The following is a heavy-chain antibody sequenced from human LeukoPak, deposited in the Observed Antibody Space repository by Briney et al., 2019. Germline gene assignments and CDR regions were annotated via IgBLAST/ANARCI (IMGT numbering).Heavy chain of an antibody. CDR3: ARVVDYDFWSGYYEYFQH. V-gene: IGHV5-51*01. CDR1: GYSFTSYW. D-gene: IGHD3-3*01. CDR2: VYPGDSDT. J-gene: IGHJ1*01. Sequence: GESLKISCKGSGYSFTSYWIGWVRQMPGKGLEWMGIVYPGDSDTRYSPSFQGQVTISADKSISTAYLQWSSLKASDTAMYYCARVVDYDFWSGYYEYFQHWGQGTLVTVSS.